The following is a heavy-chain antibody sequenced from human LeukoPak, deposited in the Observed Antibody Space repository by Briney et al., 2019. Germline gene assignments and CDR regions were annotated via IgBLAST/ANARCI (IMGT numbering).Heavy chain of an antibody. V-gene: IGHV3-21*01. CDR1: GFTFSSYS. J-gene: IGHJ4*02. D-gene: IGHD1-26*01. CDR3: ASQSLVGATHSSVY. Sequence: SGGSLRLSCAASGFTFSSYSMNWVRQAPGKGLEWVSSISSSSSYIYYADSVKGRFTISRDNAKNSLYLQMNSLRAEDTAVYYCASQSLVGATHSSVYWGQGTLVTVSS. CDR2: ISSSSSYI.